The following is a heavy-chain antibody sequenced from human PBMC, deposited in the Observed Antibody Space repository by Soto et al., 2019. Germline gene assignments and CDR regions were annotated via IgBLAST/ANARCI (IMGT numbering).Heavy chain of an antibody. Sequence: QVQLVQSGTEVKKPGASVKVSCKASGYTFNSYGISWVRQAPGQGLEWMGWISPYDDNTNYAQNLQGRVTMTTDTATRTAYMELRSVRSDDTAVYYCARGGYYDCSGSRNYHYYGMDAWGQGTTVTVS. CDR1: GYTFNSYG. CDR3: ARGGYYDCSGSRNYHYYGMDA. D-gene: IGHD3-22*01. V-gene: IGHV1-18*01. J-gene: IGHJ6*02. CDR2: ISPYDDNT.